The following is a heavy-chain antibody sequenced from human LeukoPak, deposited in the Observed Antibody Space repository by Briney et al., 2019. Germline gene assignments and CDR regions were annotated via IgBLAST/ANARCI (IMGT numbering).Heavy chain of an antibody. CDR1: GYTFTSYG. V-gene: IGHV1-2*02. J-gene: IGHJ4*02. CDR3: AKEGGYDILTGYQDY. D-gene: IGHD3-9*01. Sequence: ASVKVSCKASGYTFTSYGISWVRQAPGQGLEWMGWINPNNGVTNYAQNFQGRVTMTRDKSISTAYMELSRLRADDTALYYCAKEGGYDILTGYQDYWGQGTLVTVSS. CDR2: INPNNGVT.